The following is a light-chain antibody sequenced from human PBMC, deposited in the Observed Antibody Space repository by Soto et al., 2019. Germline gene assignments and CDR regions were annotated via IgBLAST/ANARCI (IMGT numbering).Light chain of an antibody. V-gene: IGKV3D-15*01. J-gene: IGKJ1*01. CDR1: QSINSH. Sequence: EMVMTQSPASLSVSPGERATLSCRASQSINSHLAWYQQKPGQAPRLLIYGASTRATGIPGRFSGSGSGTVFTLTISSLQSQDFAVYYCQQYDYLWTFGQGTKVEIK. CDR2: GAS. CDR3: QQYDYLWT.